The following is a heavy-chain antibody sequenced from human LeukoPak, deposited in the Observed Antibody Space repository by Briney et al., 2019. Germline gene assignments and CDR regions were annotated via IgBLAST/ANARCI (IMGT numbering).Heavy chain of an antibody. Sequence: SVKVSCKASGGTFSSYAISWVRQAPGQGLEWMGGIIPIFGTANYAQKFQGRVTITTDESTSTAYMELSSLRSEDTAVYYCASNHNWNDYYIDYWGQGTLVTVSS. CDR3: ASNHNWNDYYIDY. D-gene: IGHD1-1*01. CDR1: GGTFSSYA. V-gene: IGHV1-69*05. CDR2: IIPIFGTA. J-gene: IGHJ4*02.